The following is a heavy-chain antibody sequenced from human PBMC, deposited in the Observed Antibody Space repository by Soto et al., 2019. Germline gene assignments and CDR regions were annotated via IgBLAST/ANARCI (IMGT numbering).Heavy chain of an antibody. CDR1: GCTFSSYA. Sequence: EVQLLESGGGLVQPGRSLRLSCEASGCTFSSYAMSWVRQAPGKGLEWVSAISGSGGSTYYADSVKGRFTISRDNSKNTLYLQMNSLRAEDTAVYYCATGNGDYPPFDYWGQGTLVTVSS. CDR3: ATGNGDYPPFDY. J-gene: IGHJ4*02. D-gene: IGHD4-17*01. CDR2: ISGSGGST. V-gene: IGHV3-23*01.